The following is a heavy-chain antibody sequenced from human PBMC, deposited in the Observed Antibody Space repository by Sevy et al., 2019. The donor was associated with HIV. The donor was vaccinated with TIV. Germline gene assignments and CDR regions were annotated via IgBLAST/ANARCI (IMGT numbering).Heavy chain of an antibody. D-gene: IGHD3-10*01. Sequence: LETLSLTCSVSGDSVSSGGYYWSWIRQPPGKGLEWIGYHFYSRSTTYNPSLKSRVTISVDTSKNQFSLKLTSVTAADTAVYFCAGAAPAYFYAMDVWGQGTTVTVSS. CDR3: AGAAPAYFYAMDV. J-gene: IGHJ6*02. V-gene: IGHV4-61*08. CDR1: GDSVSSGGYY. CDR2: HFYSRST.